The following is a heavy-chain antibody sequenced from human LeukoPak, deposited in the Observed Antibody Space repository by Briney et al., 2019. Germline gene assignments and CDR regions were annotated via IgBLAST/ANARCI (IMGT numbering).Heavy chain of an antibody. CDR3: ARIRCSPTDNTCYNY. Sequence: SETLSLTCAVHGVSFSGNYWSWIRQSPEKGLEWIGEIYHSRYTTYNPSLKSRVTISADTSENQLSLKLTSVTAADTALYYCARIRCSPTDNTCYNYWGQATLVTVSS. CDR1: GVSFSGNY. D-gene: IGHD2/OR15-2a*01. J-gene: IGHJ4*02. CDR2: IYHSRYT. V-gene: IGHV4-34*01.